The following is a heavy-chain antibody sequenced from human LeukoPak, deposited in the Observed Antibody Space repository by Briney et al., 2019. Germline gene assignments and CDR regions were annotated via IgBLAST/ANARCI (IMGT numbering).Heavy chain of an antibody. V-gene: IGHV4-59*08. Sequence: PSETLSLTCTVSGGSISSYYWSWIRQPPGKGLEWIGYIYYSGSTNYNPSLKSRVTISVDTSKNQFSLKLSSVTAADTAVYYCARGACSSTSCYGANWFDPWGQGTLVTVSS. CDR2: IYYSGST. D-gene: IGHD2-2*01. J-gene: IGHJ5*02. CDR3: ARGACSSTSCYGANWFDP. CDR1: GGSISSYY.